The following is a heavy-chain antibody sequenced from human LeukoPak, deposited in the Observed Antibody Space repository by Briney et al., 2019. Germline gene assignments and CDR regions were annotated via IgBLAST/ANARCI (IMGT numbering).Heavy chain of an antibody. D-gene: IGHD6-19*01. CDR3: ARDSQRGQWLAHFDY. CDR2: IKQDGSEK. J-gene: IGHJ4*02. CDR1: GFTFRSYW. V-gene: IGHV3-7*01. Sequence: PGGSLRLSCAASGFTFRSYWMRWVRQAPGKGLEWVANIKQDGSEKNYVDSVKGRFTISRDNSKNTLYLQMNSLRAEDTAVYYCARDSQRGQWLAHFDYWGQGTLVTVSS.